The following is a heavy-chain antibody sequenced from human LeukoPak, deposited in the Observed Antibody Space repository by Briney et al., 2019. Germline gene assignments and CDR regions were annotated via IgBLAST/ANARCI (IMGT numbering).Heavy chain of an antibody. CDR3: ATGRYAYGSEY. CDR1: GGSINDYY. V-gene: IGHV4-59*08. Sequence: KPSETLSLTCSVSGGSINDYYWSWIRQPPGKGLEWIGYVYYIGSTNYNPSLKSRDTISLHTSKNQFSLRLTSVTAADTAVYYCATGRYAYGSEYWGQGTLVTVSS. J-gene: IGHJ4*02. D-gene: IGHD3-10*01. CDR2: VYYIGST.